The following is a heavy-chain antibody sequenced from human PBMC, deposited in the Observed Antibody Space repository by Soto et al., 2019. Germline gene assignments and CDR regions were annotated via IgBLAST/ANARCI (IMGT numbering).Heavy chain of an antibody. V-gene: IGHV3-15*01. J-gene: IGHJ4*02. CDR2: IKSKTDGGTT. D-gene: IGHD1-26*01. Sequence: EVQLVESGGGLVKPGGSLRLSCAASGFTFSNAWMSWVRQAPGKGLEWVGRIKSKTDGGTTDYAAPVKGRFTISRDDSINTLYLQMNSLKTENADAYYSTLDLRCSGSYHYWGQGTLVTVSS. CDR1: GFTFSNAW. CDR3: TLDLRCSGSYHY.